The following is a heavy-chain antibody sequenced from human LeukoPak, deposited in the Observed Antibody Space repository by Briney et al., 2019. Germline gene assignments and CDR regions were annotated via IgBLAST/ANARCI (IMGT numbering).Heavy chain of an antibody. D-gene: IGHD2-15*01. J-gene: IGHJ4*02. Sequence: SETLSLTCTVSGGSISSYYWSWIRQPPGKGLEWIGSIYYSGSTYYNPSLKSRVTISVDTSKNQFSLKLSSVTAADTAVYYCARSPIYCSGGSCLFFDYWGQGTLVTVSS. V-gene: IGHV4-39*07. CDR3: ARSPIYCSGGSCLFFDY. CDR1: GGSISSYY. CDR2: IYYSGST.